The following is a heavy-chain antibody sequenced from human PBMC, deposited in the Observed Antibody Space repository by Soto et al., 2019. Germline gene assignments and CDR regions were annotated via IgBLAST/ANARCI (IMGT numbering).Heavy chain of an antibody. V-gene: IGHV4-59*01. CDR2: IYYSGST. J-gene: IGHJ4*02. D-gene: IGHD5-12*01. Sequence: QVQLQESGPGLVKPSETLSLTCTVSGGSISSYYWSWIRQPPGKGLEWIGYIYYSGSTNYNPSLKSRVTISVDTSKNQFSLKLSSVTAADTAVYYCARGEDIVATTHHYFAYWGQGTLVTVSS. CDR1: GGSISSYY. CDR3: ARGEDIVATTHHYFAY.